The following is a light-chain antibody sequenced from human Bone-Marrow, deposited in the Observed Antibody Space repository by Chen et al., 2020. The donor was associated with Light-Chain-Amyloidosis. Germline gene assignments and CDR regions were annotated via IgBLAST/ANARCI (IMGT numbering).Light chain of an antibody. V-gene: IGKV3-20*01. CDR3: QQYGTSPLT. CDR1: QTISSNY. CDR2: GSS. Sequence: EIVLTQSPGTLSLSPGEGANLSCRASQTISSNYLTWYQQKFGQAPRLLIYGSSSRATGIPDMFTGSGSGTDFTLTINRLAPEDFAMYYCQQYGTSPLTFGGGTKVAIK. J-gene: IGKJ4*01.